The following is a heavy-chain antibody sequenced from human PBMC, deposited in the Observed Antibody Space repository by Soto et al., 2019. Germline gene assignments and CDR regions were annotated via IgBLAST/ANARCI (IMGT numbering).Heavy chain of an antibody. J-gene: IGHJ3*01. D-gene: IGHD3-22*01. CDR3: ARDQLYYNDISGRPLNAFDV. Sequence: GGSLRLSCAASGFTFSDYAMHWVRQAPGKGLEWVSYIGIGSSTKYYADSVKGRFTISRDNAKNSLYLQMNSLRAEDTAVYYCARDQLYYNDISGRPLNAFDVWGQGTMVTVSS. CDR2: IGIGSSTK. CDR1: GFTFSDYA. V-gene: IGHV3-48*01.